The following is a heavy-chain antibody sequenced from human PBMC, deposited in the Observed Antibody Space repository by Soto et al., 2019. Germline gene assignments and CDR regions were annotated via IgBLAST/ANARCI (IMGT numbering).Heavy chain of an antibody. CDR3: ARVGNSRVGDYPYYFDY. CDR2: ISSSSSYI. Sequence: EVQLVESGGGLVKPGGSLRLSCAASGFTFSSYSMNWVRQAPGKELEWVSSISSSSSYIYYADSVKGRFTISRDNAKNSLYLQMNSLRAEDTAVYYCARVGNSRVGDYPYYFDYWGQGTLVTVSS. CDR1: GFTFSSYS. V-gene: IGHV3-21*01. J-gene: IGHJ4*02. D-gene: IGHD4-17*01.